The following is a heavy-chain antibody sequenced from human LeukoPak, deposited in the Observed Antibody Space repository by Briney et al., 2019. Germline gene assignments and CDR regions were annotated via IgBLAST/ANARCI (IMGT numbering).Heavy chain of an antibody. V-gene: IGHV4-59*08. CDR2: IYYSGST. CDR3: ARVPTIFGALDY. J-gene: IGHJ4*02. D-gene: IGHD3-3*01. Sequence: SETLSLTCTVSGGSISSYYWNWIRQPPGKGLEWIGYIYYSGSTNYNPSLKSRVTISVDTSKNQFSLKLSSVTAADTAVYYCARVPTIFGALDYWGQGTLVTVSS. CDR1: GGSISSYY.